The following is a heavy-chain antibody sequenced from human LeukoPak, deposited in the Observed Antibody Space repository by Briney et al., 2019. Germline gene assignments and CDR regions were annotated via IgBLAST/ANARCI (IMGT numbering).Heavy chain of an antibody. CDR3: ARVFDSGSQAYFYYMDV. Sequence: PSETLSLTCNVSGGSIRGYYWSWIRQSPEKGLEWIGYIYSSGSTNYNPSLKSRVTMSVDTSKNQLSLKVSSVTAADTAVYYCARVFDSGSQAYFYYMDVWGKGTTVIISS. CDR1: GGSIRGYY. V-gene: IGHV4-59*01. CDR2: IYSSGST. J-gene: IGHJ6*03. D-gene: IGHD3-10*01.